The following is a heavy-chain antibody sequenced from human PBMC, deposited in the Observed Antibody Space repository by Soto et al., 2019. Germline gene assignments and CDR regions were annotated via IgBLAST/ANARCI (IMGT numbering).Heavy chain of an antibody. CDR2: ISWNSGSI. J-gene: IGHJ6*03. CDR3: AKDSAYYYYYMDV. CDR1: GFTFDDYA. V-gene: IGHV3-9*01. Sequence: EVQLVESGGGLVQHGRSLRLSCAASGFTFDDYAMHWVRQAPGKGLEWVSGISWNSGSIGYADSVKGRFTISRDNAKNSLYLQMNSLRAEDTALYYCAKDSAYYYYYMDVWGKGTTVTVSS.